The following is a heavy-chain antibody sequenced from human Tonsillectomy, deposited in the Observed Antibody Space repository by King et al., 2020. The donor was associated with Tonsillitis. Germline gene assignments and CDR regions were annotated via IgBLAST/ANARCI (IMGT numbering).Heavy chain of an antibody. V-gene: IGHV3-48*03. CDR1: EFSFSSYE. CDR3: ARDPYSSIDYYYYYYYMDV. Sequence: VQLVESGGGLVQPGGSLRLSCAASEFSFSSYEMNWVRQAPGKGLEWVSYISSSGSTIYYADSVKGRFTISRDNAKNSLYLQMNSLRAEDTAVYYWARDPYSSIDYYYYYYYMDVWGKGTTVTVSS. CDR2: ISSSGSTI. J-gene: IGHJ6*03. D-gene: IGHD6-13*01.